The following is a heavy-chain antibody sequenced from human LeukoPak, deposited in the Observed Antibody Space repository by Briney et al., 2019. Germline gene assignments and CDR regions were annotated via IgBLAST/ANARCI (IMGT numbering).Heavy chain of an antibody. CDR2: ISDDGSIT. CDR3: AKANWISDADAVW. J-gene: IGHJ4*02. V-gene: IGHV3-74*03. CDR1: GFTFSRDW. Sequence: GGSLRLSCAASGFTFSRDWMHWVRHAPGKGVVWVSRISDDGSITTYADSVKGRFTLSRDDSRNTVYLQMNNLRVEDTAIYYCAKANWISDADAVWWGQGTQVTVSS. D-gene: IGHD2-2*03.